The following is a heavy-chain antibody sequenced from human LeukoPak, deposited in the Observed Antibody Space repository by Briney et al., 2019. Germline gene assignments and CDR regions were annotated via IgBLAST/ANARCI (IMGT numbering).Heavy chain of an antibody. CDR2: IYTNGGT. CDR1: GGSVSSYY. J-gene: IGHJ4*02. CDR3: AGRDY. V-gene: IGHV4-4*07. Sequence: SETLSLTCTVSGGSVSSYYWSWIRQPAGQGLEWIGRIYTNGGTDYNASLTSRVTISVDKSNNQFSLKMTSVTVAETAVYYCAGRDYWGQGILVTVSS.